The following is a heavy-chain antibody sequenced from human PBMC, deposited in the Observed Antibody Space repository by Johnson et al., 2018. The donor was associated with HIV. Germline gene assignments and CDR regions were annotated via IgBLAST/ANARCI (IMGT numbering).Heavy chain of an antibody. CDR3: ARGGLYIQFLAFDAFDI. J-gene: IGHJ3*02. V-gene: IGHV3-30*03. Sequence: QVQLVESGGGVVQPGRSLRLSCAASGFTFSNYGMHWVSQAPGKGLAWVAVISHDGSNKYYAASVKGRFPISRDNSKNTLYLQMNSLRPEDTAVYFCARGGLYIQFLAFDAFDIWGQGTMVTVSS. CDR2: ISHDGSNK. D-gene: IGHD4-11*01. CDR1: GFTFSNYG.